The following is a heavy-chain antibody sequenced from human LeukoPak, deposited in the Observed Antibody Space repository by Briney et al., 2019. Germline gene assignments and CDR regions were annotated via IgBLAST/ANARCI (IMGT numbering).Heavy chain of an antibody. CDR2: ISSSGSTI. CDR1: GFTFSDYY. J-gene: IGHJ4*02. Sequence: PGGSLRLSCAASGFTFSDYYMSWIRQAPGKGLEWVSYISSSGSTIYYADSVKGRFTISRDNSNNTLYLQMNSLRVEDTAAYYCAKDRGDGSNRDGFFDYWGQGTLVTVSS. CDR3: AKDRGDGSNRDGFFDY. V-gene: IGHV3-11*01. D-gene: IGHD5-24*01.